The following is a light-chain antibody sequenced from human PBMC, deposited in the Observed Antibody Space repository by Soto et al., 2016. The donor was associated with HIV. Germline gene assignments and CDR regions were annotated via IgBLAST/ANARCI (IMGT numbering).Light chain of an antibody. Sequence: SYELTQPSSVSVSPGQTVRITCSGDVLAKKYARWFQQKPGQAPMLVIYKDSERPSGTPERFSGSSSGTTVTLTISGAQVEDEADYYCYSAADNNWVFGGGTKLTAL. CDR3: YSAADNNWV. CDR2: KDS. J-gene: IGLJ3*02. V-gene: IGLV3-27*01. CDR1: VLAKKY.